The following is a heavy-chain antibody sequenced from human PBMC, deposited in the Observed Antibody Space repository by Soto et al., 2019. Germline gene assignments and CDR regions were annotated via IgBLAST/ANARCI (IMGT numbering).Heavy chain of an antibody. D-gene: IGHD6-19*01. V-gene: IGHV1-18*01. CDR2: ISAYNGNT. CDR1: GYSLTSYG. J-gene: IGHJ4*02. Sequence: QVQLVQSGAEVKKPGASVKVSCKASGYSLTSYGISWVRQDPGQGLAWMGWISAYNGNTKYAQKLQGRVTMTTDTSTSTAYMELRGLRSDDTAVYYCARDLAVARVDYWGQGTLVTVSS. CDR3: ARDLAVARVDY.